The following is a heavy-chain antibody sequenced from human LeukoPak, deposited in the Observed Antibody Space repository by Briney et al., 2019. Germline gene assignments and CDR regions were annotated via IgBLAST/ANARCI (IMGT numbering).Heavy chain of an antibody. V-gene: IGHV3-23*01. CDR2: IRGSGSTT. CDR1: GFTFSSYA. D-gene: IGHD1-14*01. CDR3: AKVGNPAPPSPPFPPPGC. J-gene: IGHJ4*02. Sequence: GGSLRLSCAASGFTFSSYAMSWVRQAPGKGLEWVTSIRGSGSTTYYADSVKGRFTISRDNSKNTLYLQMNSLRAEDTAVYYGAKVGNPAPPSPPFPPPGCGARGPLVTVSS.